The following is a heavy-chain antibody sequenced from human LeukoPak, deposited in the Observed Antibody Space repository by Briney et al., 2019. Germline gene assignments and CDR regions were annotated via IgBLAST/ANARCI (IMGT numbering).Heavy chain of an antibody. CDR2: IYYSGST. Sequence: PSETLSLTCTVSGGSISSSSYYWGWIRQPPGTGLEWIGSIYYSGSTYYNPSLKSRVTISVDTSKNQFSLKLSSVTAADTAVYYCARQSYSSGCFDYWGQGTLVTVSS. CDR1: GGSISSSSYY. CDR3: ARQSYSSGCFDY. J-gene: IGHJ4*02. V-gene: IGHV4-39*01. D-gene: IGHD6-19*01.